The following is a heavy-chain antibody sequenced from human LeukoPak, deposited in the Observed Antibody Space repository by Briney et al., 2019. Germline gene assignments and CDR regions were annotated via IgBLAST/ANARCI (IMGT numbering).Heavy chain of an antibody. J-gene: IGHJ3*02. Sequence: GGSLRLSCAASGFTFSSYDMNWVRQAPGKGLEWVSFISSSGTTINYADSVKGRFTISRDSTKNSLYLQMNSLRVEDTAIYHYARSFDIWGQGTMVTVSP. CDR1: GFTFSSYD. CDR3: ARSFDI. CDR2: ISSSGTTI. V-gene: IGHV3-48*03.